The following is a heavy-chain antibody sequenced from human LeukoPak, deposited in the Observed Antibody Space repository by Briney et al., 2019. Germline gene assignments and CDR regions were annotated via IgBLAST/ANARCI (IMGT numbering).Heavy chain of an antibody. CDR2: INPSGGST. V-gene: IGHV1-46*01. D-gene: IGHD3-22*01. CDR1: GYTFTSYY. J-gene: IGHJ4*02. CDR3: ARLSNTMIADY. Sequence: GASVKVSCKASGYTFTSYYMHWVRQAPGQGLEWMGIINPSGGSTSYAQKFQSRVTMTRDTSTSTVYMELSSLRSEDTAVYYCARLSNTMIADYWGQGTLVTVSS.